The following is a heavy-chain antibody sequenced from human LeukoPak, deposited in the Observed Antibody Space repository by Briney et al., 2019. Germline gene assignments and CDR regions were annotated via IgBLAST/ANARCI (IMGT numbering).Heavy chain of an antibody. CDR2: ISYSGST. D-gene: IGHD5-18*01. CDR1: GGSISSGGYY. V-gene: IGHV4-31*03. Sequence: SESLSLTCTVSGGSISSGGYYWSWIQQHPGKGLEWFVYISYSGSTYYNPSLNSRVTISVGTSKSQFSLKLSSVTAADTAVYYCARVRGYSYGELDYWGQGTLVTVSS. J-gene: IGHJ4*02. CDR3: ARVRGYSYGELDY.